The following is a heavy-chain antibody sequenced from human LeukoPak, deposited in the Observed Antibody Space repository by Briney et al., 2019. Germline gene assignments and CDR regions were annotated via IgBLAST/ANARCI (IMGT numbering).Heavy chain of an antibody. D-gene: IGHD3-22*01. V-gene: IGHV1-69*05. CDR2: IIPIFGTA. J-gene: IGHJ5*02. CDR3: AREYHYDSSGYEYNWFDP. Sequence: GSSVKVSCKASGGTFSSYAISWARQAPGQGLEWMGRIIPIFGTANYAQKFQGRVTMTRDTSISTAYMELSRLRSDDTAVYYCAREYHYDSSGYEYNWFDPWGQGTLVTVSS. CDR1: GGTFSSYA.